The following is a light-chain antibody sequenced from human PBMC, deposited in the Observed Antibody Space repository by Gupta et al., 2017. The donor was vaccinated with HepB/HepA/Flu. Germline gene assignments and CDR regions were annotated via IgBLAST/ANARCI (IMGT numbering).Light chain of an antibody. CDR1: QGISSY. CDR3: QQYYSYPRT. V-gene: IGKV1-8*01. CDR2: AAS. J-gene: IGKJ3*01. Sequence: AIRMTQSPSSFSASTGDRVTITCRASQGISSYLAWYQQKPGKAPKLLIYAASTLQSGVPSRLSGSGSGTDFTLTISSLQSEDFAAYYCQQYYSYPRTFGHGTKVDIK.